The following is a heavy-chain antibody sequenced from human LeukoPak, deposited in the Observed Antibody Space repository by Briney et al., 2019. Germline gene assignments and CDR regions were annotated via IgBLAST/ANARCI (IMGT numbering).Heavy chain of an antibody. Sequence: PGGPLRLSCAASGFTLSSYAMHRVPQAPAKGQEGVAVISYDGSNKYYADSVKGRFTISRDNSKNTLYLQMNSLRAEDTAVYYCARVNYYDSSGYYGSLPDWGQGTLVTVSS. CDR1: GFTLSSYA. J-gene: IGHJ4*02. D-gene: IGHD3-22*01. CDR2: ISYDGSNK. CDR3: ARVNYYDSSGYYGSLPD. V-gene: IGHV3-30*01.